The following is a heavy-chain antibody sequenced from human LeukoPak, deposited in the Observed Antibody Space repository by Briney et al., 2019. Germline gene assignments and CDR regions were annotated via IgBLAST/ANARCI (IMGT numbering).Heavy chain of an antibody. D-gene: IGHD2-21*02. CDR2: ITPNNGGT. CDR3: AREIRHAAYCGGDCPGGTNAFDI. V-gene: IGHV1-2*02. J-gene: IGHJ3*02. CDR1: GYTFSGYY. Sequence: ASVKVSCKASGYTFSGYYIHWVRQAPGQGLEWMGWITPNNGGTNCAQKFQDRVTMTRDTSISTAYLELSRLRSDDTAVYYCAREIRHAAYCGGDCPGGTNAFDIWGQGTMVTVSS.